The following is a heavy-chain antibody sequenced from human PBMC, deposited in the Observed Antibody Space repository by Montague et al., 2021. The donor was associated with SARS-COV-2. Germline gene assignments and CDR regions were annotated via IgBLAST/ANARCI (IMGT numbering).Heavy chain of an antibody. CDR1: GGSISNGNYY. J-gene: IGHJ4*02. CDR2: LYTRGSS. Sequence: TLSLTCTVSGGSISNGNYYWSWIRQPAGKGLEWIGRLYTRGSSNYTPSRKVRITIYADTTKNHFSLKLSSMTAADTAVYYGSREVWSYYDWRPDSWGQGTLVTVSS. CDR3: SREVWSYYDWRPDS. D-gene: IGHD1-26*01. V-gene: IGHV4-61*02.